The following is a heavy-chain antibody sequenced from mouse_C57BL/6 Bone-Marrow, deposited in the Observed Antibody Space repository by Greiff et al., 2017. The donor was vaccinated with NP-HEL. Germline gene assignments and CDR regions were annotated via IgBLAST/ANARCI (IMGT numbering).Heavy chain of an antibody. D-gene: IGHD1-1*01. Sequence: QVQLQQPGAELVKPGASVKLSCKASGYTFTSYWMHWVKQRPGQGLEWIGMIHPNSGSTNYNEKFKSKATLTVDKSSSTAYMQLSSLTSEDSAVDYCARRYYGLYYYAMDYWGQGTSVTVSS. V-gene: IGHV1-64*01. CDR1: GYTFTSYW. CDR2: IHPNSGST. CDR3: ARRYYGLYYYAMDY. J-gene: IGHJ4*01.